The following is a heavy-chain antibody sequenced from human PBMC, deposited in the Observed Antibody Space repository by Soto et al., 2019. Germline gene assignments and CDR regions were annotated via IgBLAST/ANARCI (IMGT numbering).Heavy chain of an antibody. CDR1: GGTFSSYA. V-gene: IGHV1-69*13. D-gene: IGHD3-16*02. Sequence: SVKVSCKASGGTFSSYAISWVRQAPGQGLEWMGGIIPIFGTANYAQKFQGRVTITADESTSTAYMELSSLRSEDTAVYYCARVVITFGGVIHSLYYYYGMDVWGQGTTVTVSS. CDR3: ARVVITFGGVIHSLYYYYGMDV. CDR2: IIPIFGTA. J-gene: IGHJ6*02.